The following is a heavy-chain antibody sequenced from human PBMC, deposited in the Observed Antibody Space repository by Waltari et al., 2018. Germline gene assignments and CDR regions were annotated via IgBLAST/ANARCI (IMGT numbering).Heavy chain of an antibody. CDR1: GFSFSTYP. D-gene: IGHD6-13*01. J-gene: IGHJ4*02. CDR2: ISDSSVFI. Sequence: EVQLVESGGGLVKPGGSLRVSCAASGFSFSTYPMNWVRQAPGKGLEWVSFISDSSVFIYYADSGKGRFTISRDNVKNSVSLQMSSLRADDSAVYYCARVVSAASTLYQFDYWGQGTLVTVSS. CDR3: ARVVSAASTLYQFDY. V-gene: IGHV3-21*01.